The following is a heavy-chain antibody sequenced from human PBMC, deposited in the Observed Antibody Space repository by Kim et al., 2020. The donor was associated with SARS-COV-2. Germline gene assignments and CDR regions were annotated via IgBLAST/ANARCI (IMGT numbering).Heavy chain of an antibody. CDR1: GLIVSSTY. CDR3: ATHPYGDHDY. D-gene: IGHD4-17*01. Sequence: GGSLRLSCAASGLIVSSTYMMWVRQAPGKGLKWVSIIYNDDSTYYAASVKGRFTITSDNSKNTLYLQKNSLRGADTAVYYCATHPYGDHDYWGQGTLVSVSS. V-gene: IGHV3-53*01. J-gene: IGHJ4*02. CDR2: IYNDDST.